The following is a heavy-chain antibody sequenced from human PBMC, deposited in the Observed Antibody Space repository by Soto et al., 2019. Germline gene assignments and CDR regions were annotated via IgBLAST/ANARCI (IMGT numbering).Heavy chain of an antibody. V-gene: IGHV4-4*07. CDR3: ARVDPGIAAAGTWYFDY. J-gene: IGHJ4*02. Sequence: QVQLQESGPGLVKPSETLSLTCTVSGGSISSYYWSWIRQPAGKGLEWIGRIYTSWSTNYNPSLKSRVTTSEDTSTNQFSLKLSFVTAADTAVYYCARVDPGIAAAGTWYFDYWGQGTLVTVSS. CDR2: IYTSWST. CDR1: GGSISSYY. D-gene: IGHD6-13*01.